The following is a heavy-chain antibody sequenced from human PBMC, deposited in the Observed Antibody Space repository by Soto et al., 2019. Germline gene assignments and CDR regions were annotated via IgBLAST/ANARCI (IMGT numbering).Heavy chain of an antibody. Sequence: QVQLEESGHGLVKPSQTLSLTCTFSGGSISSGNYYWSWIRQHPGKGLEGIGYIYSGSTYYNPSLKSRVTKSVDTSKNQFSLKLSSVTAADTAVYYCARGGGLMHLFDNWGQGTLVTVSS. D-gene: IGHD3-16*01. CDR2: IYSGST. CDR1: GGSISSGNYY. V-gene: IGHV4-31*03. J-gene: IGHJ4*02. CDR3: ARGGGLMHLFDN.